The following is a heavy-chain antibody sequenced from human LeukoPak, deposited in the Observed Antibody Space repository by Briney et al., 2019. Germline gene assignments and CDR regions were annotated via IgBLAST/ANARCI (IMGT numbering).Heavy chain of an antibody. V-gene: IGHV4-59*01. CDR2: IYYSGST. CDR3: ARAHSGYDYNWFDP. D-gene: IGHD5-12*01. CDR1: GGSISSCY. Sequence: SETLSLTCTVSGGSISSCYWSWIRQPPGKGLEWIGYIYYSGSTNYNPSLKSRVTISVDTSKNQFSLKLSSVTAADTAVYYCARAHSGYDYNWFDPWGQGTLVTVSS. J-gene: IGHJ5*02.